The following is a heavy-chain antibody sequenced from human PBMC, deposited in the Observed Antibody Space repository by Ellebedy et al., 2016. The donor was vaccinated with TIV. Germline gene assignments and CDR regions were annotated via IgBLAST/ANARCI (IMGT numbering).Heavy chain of an antibody. CDR1: GYTFSNYW. CDR2: IYPGDSDT. V-gene: IGHV5-51*01. D-gene: IGHD6-19*01. CDR3: ARGDRGSGWYWDK. J-gene: IGHJ4*02. Sequence: GESLKISCQASGYTFSNYWIAWVRQMPGKGLEWMGTIYPGDSDTRYSPSFQGQVTISVDKSISTAYLQWSSLKASDTAIYYCARGDRGSGWYWDKWGQGTLVTVSS.